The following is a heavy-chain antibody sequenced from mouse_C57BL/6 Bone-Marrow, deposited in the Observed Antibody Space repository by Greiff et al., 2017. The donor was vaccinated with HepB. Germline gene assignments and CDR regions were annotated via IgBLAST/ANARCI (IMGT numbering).Heavy chain of an antibody. CDR3: TRDISTVVSDDFDY. J-gene: IGHJ2*01. CDR1: GFTFSSYA. D-gene: IGHD1-1*01. CDR2: ISSGGDYI. Sequence: EVQVVESGAGLVKPGGSLKFSCAASGFTFSSYAMSWVRQTPEKRLGWVAYISSGGDYIYYADTVKGRFTISRDNARNTPYLQMSSLQSEDTAMYYCTRDISTVVSDDFDYWGQGTTLTVSS. V-gene: IGHV5-9-1*02.